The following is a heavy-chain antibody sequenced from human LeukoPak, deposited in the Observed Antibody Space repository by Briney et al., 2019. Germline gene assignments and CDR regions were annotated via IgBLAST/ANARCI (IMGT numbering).Heavy chain of an antibody. D-gene: IGHD3-10*01. CDR2: INPNSGGT. J-gene: IGHJ5*02. V-gene: IGHV1-2*02. CDR3: ARGGSGSYFSWLDP. Sequence: VASVKVSCKASGYTFTSYYMHWVRQAPGQGLECVGWINPNSGGTNYAQKFQGRVTMTRDTSISTAYMELSRLRSDDTAVYYCARGGSGSYFSWLDPWGQGTLVTVSS. CDR1: GYTFTSYY.